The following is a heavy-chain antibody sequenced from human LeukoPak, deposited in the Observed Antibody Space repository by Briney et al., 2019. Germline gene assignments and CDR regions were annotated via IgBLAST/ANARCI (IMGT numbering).Heavy chain of an antibody. Sequence: SETLSLTCAVYGGSFSGYYWSWIRQPPGKGLEWIGEINHSGSTNYNPSLKSRVTISVDTSKNQFSLKLSSVTAADTAVYHCARGSRDIVVVVAADGEGNWFDPWGQGTLVTVSS. D-gene: IGHD2-15*01. V-gene: IGHV4-34*01. CDR3: ARGSRDIVVVVAADGEGNWFDP. J-gene: IGHJ5*02. CDR2: INHSGST. CDR1: GGSFSGYY.